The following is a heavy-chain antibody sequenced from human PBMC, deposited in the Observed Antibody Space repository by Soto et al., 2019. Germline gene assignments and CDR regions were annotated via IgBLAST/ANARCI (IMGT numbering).Heavy chain of an antibody. D-gene: IGHD3-22*01. CDR2: ISYDGSNK. CDR3: ARGGSSGYNDYWYFDL. J-gene: IGHJ2*01. V-gene: IGHV3-30-3*01. CDR1: GFTFSSYA. Sequence: QVQLVESGGGVVQPGRSLRLSCAASGFTFSSYAMHWVRQAPGKGLEWVAVISYDGSNKYYADSVKGRFTISRDNSKNTLSMQMNSLRAEDTAVYYCARGGSSGYNDYWYFDLWGRGTLVTVSS.